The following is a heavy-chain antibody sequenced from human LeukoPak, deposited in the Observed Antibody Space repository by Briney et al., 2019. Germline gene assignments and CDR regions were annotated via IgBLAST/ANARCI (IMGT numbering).Heavy chain of an antibody. Sequence: QPGGSLRLSCAASGITFINHAMDWVRQAPGKGLEWVAVISYDGSDTYYADSVKGRFTISRDNSKSTLYLQMSSLRAEDTAVYYCARRGHGYGSPFDYWGQGTLVTVSS. CDR2: ISYDGSDT. V-gene: IGHV3-30-3*01. J-gene: IGHJ4*02. D-gene: IGHD5-18*01. CDR3: ARRGHGYGSPFDY. CDR1: GITFINHA.